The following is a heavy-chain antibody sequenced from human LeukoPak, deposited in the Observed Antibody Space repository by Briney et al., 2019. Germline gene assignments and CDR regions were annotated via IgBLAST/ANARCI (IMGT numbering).Heavy chain of an antibody. CDR1: GFTFSSYA. CDR3: ARARDTMIVGSLSGTYEDLGAFDI. Sequence: GGSLRLSCAASGFTFSSYAMHWVRQAPGKGLEWVAVISYDGSNKYYADSVKGRFTISRDNSKNTLYLQMNSLRAEDTAVYYCARARDTMIVGSLSGTYEDLGAFDIWGQGTMVTVSS. CDR2: ISYDGSNK. D-gene: IGHD3-22*01. V-gene: IGHV3-30-3*01. J-gene: IGHJ3*02.